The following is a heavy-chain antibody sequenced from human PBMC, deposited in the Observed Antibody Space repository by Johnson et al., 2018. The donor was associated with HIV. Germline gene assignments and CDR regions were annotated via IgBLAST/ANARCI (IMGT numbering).Heavy chain of an antibody. V-gene: IGHV3-13*01. CDR2: IGTAGDT. CDR1: GFTFSSYD. Sequence: VQLVEYGGGLVQPGGSLRLSCAASGFTFSSYDMHWVRQATGKGMEWVSAIGTAGDTYYPGSVKGRFTISRDNAKKSLFLQMNSLRVEDTAVYYCARGWRAVAGPDAFDVWGQGTLVTVSS. J-gene: IGHJ3*01. D-gene: IGHD6-19*01. CDR3: ARGWRAVAGPDAFDV.